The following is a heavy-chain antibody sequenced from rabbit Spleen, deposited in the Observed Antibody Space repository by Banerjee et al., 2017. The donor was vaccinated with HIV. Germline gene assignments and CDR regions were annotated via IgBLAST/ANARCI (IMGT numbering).Heavy chain of an antibody. D-gene: IGHD1-1*01. J-gene: IGHJ4*01. V-gene: IGHV1S45*01. CDR2: IDSGSSGFT. Sequence: QQQLEESGGGLVKPGGTLTLTCKASGIDFSSYYYMCWVRQAPGKGLEWIACIDSGSSGFTYFASWAKGRFTISKTSSTTVTLQMTSLTAADTATYFCASGYSDVYFNLWGQGTLVTVS. CDR1: GIDFSSYYY. CDR3: ASGYSDVYFNL.